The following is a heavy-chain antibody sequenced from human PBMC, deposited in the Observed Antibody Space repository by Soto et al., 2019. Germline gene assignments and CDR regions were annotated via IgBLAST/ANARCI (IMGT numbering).Heavy chain of an antibody. CDR3: ARDLRSTDSSGYYYLDY. Sequence: GGSLRLSCGASGFTFSTYSMNWVRQAPGKGLEWVSSISSSSSYIYYADSVKGRFTISRDNAKNSLYLQMNSLRAEDTAVYYCARDLRSTDSSGYYYLDYWGQGTLVTVYS. CDR2: ISSSSSYI. J-gene: IGHJ4*02. D-gene: IGHD3-22*01. V-gene: IGHV3-21*01. CDR1: GFTFSTYS.